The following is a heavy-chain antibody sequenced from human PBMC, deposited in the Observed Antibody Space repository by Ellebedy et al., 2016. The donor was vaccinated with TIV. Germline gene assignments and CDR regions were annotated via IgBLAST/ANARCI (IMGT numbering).Heavy chain of an antibody. V-gene: IGHV1-18*01. J-gene: IGHJ3*01. Sequence: AASVKVSCKASGYMFTTNGISWVRQAPGQGLEWMGWISTNNGNTDYAQKFQGRVTMTTDTSTTTAYMELRSLRSDDTAVYYCARDTDIRGYFHPAFHLWGQGTMVTVSP. CDR2: ISTNNGNT. CDR1: GYMFTTNG. CDR3: ARDTDIRGYFHPAFHL. D-gene: IGHD1-26*01.